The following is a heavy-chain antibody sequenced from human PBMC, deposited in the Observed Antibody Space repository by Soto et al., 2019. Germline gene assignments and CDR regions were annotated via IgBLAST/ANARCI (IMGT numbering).Heavy chain of an antibody. CDR3: AMVDVYVTPSPQDV. CDR1: GYTFTSYG. CDR2: INTYNGNT. D-gene: IGHD3-16*01. Sequence: QVQLVQSGAEVKNPGASVKVSGKTFGYTFTSYGIGWARQAPGQGLEWMGGINTYNGNTNYAQNLQGRVTLTTDTSTSTAYMELRSLRSNDTAIYYCAMVDVYVTPSPQDVWGQGTTVTVSS. J-gene: IGHJ6*02. V-gene: IGHV1-18*01.